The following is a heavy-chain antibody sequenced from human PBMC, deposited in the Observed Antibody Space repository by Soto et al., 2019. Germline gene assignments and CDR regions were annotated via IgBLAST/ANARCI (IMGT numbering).Heavy chain of an antibody. CDR2: IYFSGTT. CDR1: NDSITSGDFY. J-gene: IGHJ6*02. V-gene: IGHV4-30-4*01. Sequence: QVQLQESGPGLVKPSQTLSLTCTVSNDSITSGDFYWGWIRQPPGKGLEWIGYIYFSGTTYYNPSLQSRLTISVDTSKNEFSLRLSSVTAADTAVYCCARNRRSHYYYYVLDVWGHGTTVTVSS. CDR3: ARNRRSHYYYYVLDV.